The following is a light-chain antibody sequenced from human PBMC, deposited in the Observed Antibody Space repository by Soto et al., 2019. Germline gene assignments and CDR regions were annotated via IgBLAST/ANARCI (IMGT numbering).Light chain of an antibody. CDR3: QQYNVWPLT. Sequence: EIVMTQSAATLSVSPGERATLSCRPSQSVGSNLAWYQQKPGQAPRLLIYAASTRATGIPARFSGSGSGTDFTLTISSLQYEDFAVYYCQQYNVWPLTFGGGTKVEIE. CDR1: QSVGSN. J-gene: IGKJ4*01. CDR2: AAS. V-gene: IGKV3-15*01.